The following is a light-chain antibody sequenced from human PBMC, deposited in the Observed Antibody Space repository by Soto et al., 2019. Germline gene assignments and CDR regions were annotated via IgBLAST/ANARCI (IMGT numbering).Light chain of an antibody. J-gene: IGKJ4*01. Sequence: EIVMTQSPATLSVSPRERVTLSCRATQSLNNNLAWYQQKPGQAPRLLIYSASTRATGIPARFSGSGSGTEFTLTISSLQSEDFAVYYCQHHHNWLLTFGGGTKVEIK. CDR1: QSLNNN. CDR2: SAS. V-gene: IGKV3-15*01. CDR3: QHHHNWLLT.